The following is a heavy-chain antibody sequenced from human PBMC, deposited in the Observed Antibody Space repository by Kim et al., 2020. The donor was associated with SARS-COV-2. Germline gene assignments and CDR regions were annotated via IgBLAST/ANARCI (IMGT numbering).Heavy chain of an antibody. V-gene: IGHV4-59*09. Sequence: TNCNPALQSRVTISVDTSKNQFSLKLSSVTAADTAVYYCARGERWELLVYWGQGTLVTVSS. D-gene: IGHD1-26*01. J-gene: IGHJ4*02. CDR3: ARGERWELLVY. CDR2: T.